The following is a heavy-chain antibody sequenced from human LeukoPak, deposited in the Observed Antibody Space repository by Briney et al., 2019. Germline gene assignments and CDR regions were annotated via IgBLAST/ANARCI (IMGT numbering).Heavy chain of an antibody. V-gene: IGHV3-33*01. CDR1: GFTVSSYG. D-gene: IGHD6-13*01. J-gene: IGHJ5*02. CDR2: IWYDGSNK. Sequence: GRSRRLSCAASGFTVSSYGMHWVRQAPGKGLEWVAVIWYDGSNKYYADSVKGRFTISRDNSKNTLYLQMNSLRAEDTAVYYCARDGGIAAAGHNWFDPWGQGTLVTVSS. CDR3: ARDGGIAAAGHNWFDP.